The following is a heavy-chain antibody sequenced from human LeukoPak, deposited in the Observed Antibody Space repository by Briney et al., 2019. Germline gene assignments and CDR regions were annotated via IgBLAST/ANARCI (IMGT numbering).Heavy chain of an antibody. CDR2: ISSSSSYI. CDR1: GFTFSSYA. CDR3: ARDGEAEEVDAFDI. V-gene: IGHV3-21*01. J-gene: IGHJ3*02. D-gene: IGHD7-27*01. Sequence: GRSLRLSCAASGFTFSSYAMHWVRQAPGKGLEWVSSISSSSSYIYYADSVKGRFTISRDNAKNSLYLQMNSLRAEDTAVYYCARDGEAEEVDAFDIWGQGTMVTVSS.